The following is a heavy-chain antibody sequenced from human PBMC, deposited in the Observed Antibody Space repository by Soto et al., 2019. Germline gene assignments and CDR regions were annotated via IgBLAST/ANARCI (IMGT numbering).Heavy chain of an antibody. CDR3: AKDLYYYDFSLDDS. Sequence: GGSLRLSCTASGFTFSSYAMHWVRQAPGRGLEWVAVVSYDGGIENYVDSVRGRFTISRDNSKNTVFLQMNSLRVEDTAVYYCAKDLYYYDFSLDDSWGQGTLVTVS. CDR2: VSYDGGIE. V-gene: IGHV3-30*18. CDR1: GFTFSSYA. D-gene: IGHD3-16*01. J-gene: IGHJ5*02.